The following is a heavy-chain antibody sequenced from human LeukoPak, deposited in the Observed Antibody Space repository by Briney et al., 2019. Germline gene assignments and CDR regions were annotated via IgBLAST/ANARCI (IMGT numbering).Heavy chain of an antibody. CDR2: ISSSSSYI. CDR1: GLTFSSYS. CDR3: ARDLSSWYGYYFDY. Sequence: PGGSLRLSCAAPGLTFSSYSMNWVRQAPGKGLEWVSSISSSSSYIYYADSVKGRFTISRDNAKNSLYLQMNSLRAEDTAVYYCARDLSSWYGYYFDYWGQGTLVTVSS. V-gene: IGHV3-21*01. D-gene: IGHD6-13*01. J-gene: IGHJ4*02.